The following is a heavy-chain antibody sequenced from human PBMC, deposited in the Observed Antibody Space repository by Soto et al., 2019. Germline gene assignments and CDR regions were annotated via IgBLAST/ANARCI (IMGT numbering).Heavy chain of an antibody. CDR2: INPNSGGT. V-gene: IGHV1-2*04. CDR3: ARGTTVTTFSPLSYYMDV. CDR1: GYTFTGYY. D-gene: IGHD4-17*01. Sequence: ASVKVSCKASGYTFTGYYMHWVRQAPGQGLEWMGWINPNSGGTNYAQKFQGWVTMTRDTSISTAYMELSRLRSDDTAVYYCARGTTVTTFSPLSYYMDVWGKGTTVTVSS. J-gene: IGHJ6*03.